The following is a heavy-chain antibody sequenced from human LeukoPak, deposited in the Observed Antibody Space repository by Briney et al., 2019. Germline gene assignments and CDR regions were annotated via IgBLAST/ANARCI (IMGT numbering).Heavy chain of an antibody. J-gene: IGHJ4*02. V-gene: IGHV4-34*01. D-gene: IGHD6-19*01. CDR2: INHSGST. Sequence: SETLSLTCAVYGGSFSGYYWSWIRQPPGKGLEWIGEINHSGSTNYNPSLKSRVTISVDKSKNQFSLKLSSVTAADTAVYYCARGRWLALGYWGRGTLVTVSS. CDR3: ARGRWLALGY. CDR1: GGSFSGYY.